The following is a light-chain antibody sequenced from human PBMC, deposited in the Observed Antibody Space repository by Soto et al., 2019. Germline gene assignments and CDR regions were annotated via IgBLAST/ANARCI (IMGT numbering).Light chain of an antibody. V-gene: IGLV2-8*01. CDR1: KNDIGVYDF. CDR3: KSYAGSNTYV. J-gene: IGLJ1*01. CDR2: EVV. Sequence: QSALAQPNSASASPGQSVTISCTGTKNDIGVYDFVSWYQHHPGKAPRLIIYEVVQRPSGVPDRFSGSKSGSTASLTVSGLQAADEADYFCKSYAGSNTYVFGSGTKV.